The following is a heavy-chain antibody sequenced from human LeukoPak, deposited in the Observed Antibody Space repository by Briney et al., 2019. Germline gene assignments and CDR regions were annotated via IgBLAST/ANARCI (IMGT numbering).Heavy chain of an antibody. V-gene: IGHV3-30*02. CDR1: GFTFSSYG. Sequence: PGGSLRLSCAASGFTFSSYGMHWVRQAPGNGLEWVAFIRYDGSNKYYADSVKGRFTISRDNSKNTLYLQMNSLRAEDTAVYYCAAPDSSGYYPYYYYYYMDVWGKGTTVTVSS. CDR3: AAPDSSGYYPYYYYYYMDV. D-gene: IGHD3-22*01. J-gene: IGHJ6*03. CDR2: IRYDGSNK.